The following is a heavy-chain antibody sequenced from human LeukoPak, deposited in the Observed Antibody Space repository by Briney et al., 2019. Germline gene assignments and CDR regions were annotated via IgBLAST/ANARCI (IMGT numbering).Heavy chain of an antibody. J-gene: IGHJ3*02. CDR1: GGSTSGYY. D-gene: IGHD3-22*01. CDR2: IYYSGST. CDR3: ARGGLENGYHSNDGFDI. V-gene: IGHV4-59*01. Sequence: SETLSLTCTVSGGSTSGYYWSWIRQPPGKGLEWIGYIYYSGSTKYNPSLKSRVSMSVDTYRNQFSLKLSSVTAADTAVYYCARGGLENGYHSNDGFDIWGQGTMVTVSS.